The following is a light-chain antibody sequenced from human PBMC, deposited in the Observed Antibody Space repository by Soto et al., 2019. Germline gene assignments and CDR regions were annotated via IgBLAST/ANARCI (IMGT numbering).Light chain of an antibody. V-gene: IGKV1-5*03. Sequence: DIPMTQSPSTLSASVGDRVNITCRASQSISSWLAWYQQKPGKAPKLLIYRASDLQSGVPSRFSGSGSGTEFTLTISRLEPEDFAVYYCQQYGSSSWTFGQGTKVEIK. CDR1: QSISSW. CDR3: QQYGSSSWT. CDR2: RAS. J-gene: IGKJ1*01.